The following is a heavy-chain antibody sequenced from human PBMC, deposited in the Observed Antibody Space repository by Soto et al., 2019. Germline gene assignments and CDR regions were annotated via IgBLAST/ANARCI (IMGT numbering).Heavy chain of an antibody. J-gene: IGHJ3*02. CDR2: IYYSGST. CDR1: GGSISSGGYY. Sequence: TLSLTCTVSGGSISSGGYYWSWIRQHPGKGLEWIGYIYYSGSTYYNPSLKSRVTISVDTSKNQFSLKLSSVTAADTAVYYCARDGGLYYDSSGYYSVIWGQGTRVTVAS. CDR3: ARDGGLYYDSSGYYSVI. V-gene: IGHV4-31*03. D-gene: IGHD3-22*01.